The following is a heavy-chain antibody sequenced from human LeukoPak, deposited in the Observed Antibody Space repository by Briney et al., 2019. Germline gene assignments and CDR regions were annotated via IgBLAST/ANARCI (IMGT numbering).Heavy chain of an antibody. J-gene: IGHJ5*02. CDR3: AGTNYGSGNWFDP. V-gene: IGHV4-39*07. CDR2: IYYSGTT. D-gene: IGHD3-10*01. Sequence: SETLSLTCIVSGGFIARSDYYWAWIRQPPGKGLEWIGSIYYSGTTYYNPSLKSRVIISADTSKNHFSLNLSSVTAADTAVYYCAGTNYGSGNWFDPWGHGTLVTVSS. CDR1: GGFIARSDYY.